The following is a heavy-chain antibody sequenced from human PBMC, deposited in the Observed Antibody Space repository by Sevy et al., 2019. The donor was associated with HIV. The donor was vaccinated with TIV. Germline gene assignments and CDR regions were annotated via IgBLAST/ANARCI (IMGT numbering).Heavy chain of an antibody. CDR3: ARIDSSGYMGNFDY. J-gene: IGHJ4*02. CDR1: GYTFTTYD. CDR2: MNPNRGNT. V-gene: IGHV1-8*01. Sequence: ASVKVSCKSSGYTFTTYDINWVRQATGQGLEWMGWMNPNRGNTGYAKKFQGRVTMTSNTSISTAYMELSSLRSEDTAVYYCARIDSSGYMGNFDYWGQGTLVTVSS. D-gene: IGHD3-22*01.